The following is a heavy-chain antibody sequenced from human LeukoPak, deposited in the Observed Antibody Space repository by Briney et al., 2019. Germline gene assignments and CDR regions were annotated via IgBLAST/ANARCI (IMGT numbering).Heavy chain of an antibody. J-gene: IGHJ3*02. Sequence: GGSLRLSCSASGFTFSLYVMRWVRQAPGKGLEYVSGISKNGDSTYYADSVKGRFTISRDNSKNTLYFQMSSLRTEDTAVYYCLARPDAYDIWGQGTMVTVSS. CDR2: ISKNGDST. CDR1: GFTFSLYV. CDR3: LARPDAYDI. V-gene: IGHV3-64D*06.